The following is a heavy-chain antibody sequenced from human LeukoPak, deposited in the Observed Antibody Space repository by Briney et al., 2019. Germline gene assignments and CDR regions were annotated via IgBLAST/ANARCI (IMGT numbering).Heavy chain of an antibody. CDR2: IYYSETA. CDR1: GDSIRTYY. Sequence: PSETLSLTCTVSGDSIRTYYWSWIRQPPGKGLEWIGYIYYSETANYNPSLKSRVTISVDTSKNQFSLKLTSVTAADTAVYYCARLRYYYGSGDYWGQGTLVTVSS. CDR3: ARLRYYYGSGDY. J-gene: IGHJ4*02. D-gene: IGHD3-10*01. V-gene: IGHV4-59*12.